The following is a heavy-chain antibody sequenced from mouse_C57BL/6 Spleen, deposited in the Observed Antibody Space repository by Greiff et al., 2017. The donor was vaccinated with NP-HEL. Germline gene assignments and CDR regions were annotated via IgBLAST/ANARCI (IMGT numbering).Heavy chain of an antibody. D-gene: IGHD1-1*01. V-gene: IGHV5-17*01. Sequence: EVNLVESGGGLVKPGGSLKLSCAASGFTFSDYGMHWVRQAPEKGLEWVAYISSGSSTIYYADTVKGRFTISRDNAKNTLFLQMTSLRSEDTAMYYCARNYYGSSPYYAMDYWGQGTSVTVSS. CDR3: ARNYYGSSPYYAMDY. CDR2: ISSGSSTI. J-gene: IGHJ4*01. CDR1: GFTFSDYG.